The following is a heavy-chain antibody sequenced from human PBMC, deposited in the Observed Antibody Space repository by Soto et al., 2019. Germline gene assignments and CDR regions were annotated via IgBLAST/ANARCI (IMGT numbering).Heavy chain of an antibody. CDR2: ISSSSSTI. CDR1: GFTFSSYS. V-gene: IGHV3-48*01. J-gene: IGHJ3*02. Sequence: GGSLRLSCAASGFTFSSYSMNWVRQAPGKGLEWVSYISSSSSTIYYADSVKGRFTISRDNAKNSLYLQMNSLRAEDTAVYYCARDASSGWYRYETDAFDIWGQGTMVTVSS. D-gene: IGHD6-19*01. CDR3: ARDASSGWYRYETDAFDI.